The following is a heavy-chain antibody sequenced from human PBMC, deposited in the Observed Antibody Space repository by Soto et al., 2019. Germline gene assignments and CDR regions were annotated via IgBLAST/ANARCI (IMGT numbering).Heavy chain of an antibody. CDR1: GGSISSYY. J-gene: IGHJ4*02. CDR3: ARREYYYDSSGYYTHFDY. CDR2: IYYSGST. D-gene: IGHD3-22*01. Sequence: TSETLSLTCTVSGGSISSYYWSWIRQPPGKGLEWIGYIYYSGSTNYNPSLKSRVTISVDKSKNQFSLKLSSVTAADTAVYYCARREYYYDSSGYYTHFDYWGQGTLVTVSS. V-gene: IGHV4-59*12.